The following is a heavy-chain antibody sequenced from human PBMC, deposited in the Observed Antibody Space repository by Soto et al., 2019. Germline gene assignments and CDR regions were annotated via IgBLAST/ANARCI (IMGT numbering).Heavy chain of an antibody. Sequence: PGGSLRLSCIASGFTFGDYAMSWFRQAPGKGLEWVGFIRSKAYGGTTEYAASVKGRFTISRDDSKSIAYLQMNSLKTEDTAVYYCTRAGLTPPPIYYGMDVWGQGTTVTVSS. CDR3: TRAGLTPPPIYYGMDV. CDR1: GFTFGDYA. J-gene: IGHJ6*02. D-gene: IGHD3-16*01. V-gene: IGHV3-49*03. CDR2: IRSKAYGGTT.